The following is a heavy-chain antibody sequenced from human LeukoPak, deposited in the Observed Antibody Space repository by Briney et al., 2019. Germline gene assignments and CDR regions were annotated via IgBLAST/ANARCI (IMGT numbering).Heavy chain of an antibody. D-gene: IGHD3-10*01. J-gene: IGHJ4*02. CDR3: ARVPMVRGSFDY. CDR1: GFTVSSKY. V-gene: IGHV3-7*01. Sequence: GGSRRLSCAASGFTVSSKYMSWVRQAPGKGLEWVANIKQDGSEKYYVDSVKGRFTISRDNAKNSLYLQMNSLRAEDTAVYYCARVPMVRGSFDYWGQGTLVTVSS. CDR2: IKQDGSEK.